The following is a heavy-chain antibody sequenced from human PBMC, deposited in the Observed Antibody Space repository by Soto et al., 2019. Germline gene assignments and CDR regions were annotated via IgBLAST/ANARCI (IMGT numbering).Heavy chain of an antibody. CDR1: GYTFINYG. V-gene: IGHV1-18*01. D-gene: IGHD6-19*01. J-gene: IGHJ4*02. Sequence: QVQLVQSEAEVKKPGASVKVSCKASGYTFINYGMSWVRQAPGQGLEWMGWISAYNDKTRYAQNLQGRVTLTTDTATSTAYMELRSLRSDDTGVYYCAMGIAVAGRGNWGQGTLVTVSS. CDR3: AMGIAVAGRGN. CDR2: ISAYNDKT.